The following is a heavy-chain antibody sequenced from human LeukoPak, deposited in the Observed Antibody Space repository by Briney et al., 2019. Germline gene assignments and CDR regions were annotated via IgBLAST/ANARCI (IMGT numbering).Heavy chain of an antibody. V-gene: IGHV3-30*18. CDR3: AKAGDFYYYYGMDV. CDR2: ISYDGSNK. D-gene: IGHD2/OR15-2a*01. Sequence: GGSLRLSCAASGFTFSSYGMHWVRQAPGKGLEWVAVISYDGSNKYYADPVKGRFTISRDNSKNTLYLQMNSLRAEDTAVYYCAKAGDFYYYYGMDVWGQGTTVTVSS. CDR1: GFTFSSYG. J-gene: IGHJ6*02.